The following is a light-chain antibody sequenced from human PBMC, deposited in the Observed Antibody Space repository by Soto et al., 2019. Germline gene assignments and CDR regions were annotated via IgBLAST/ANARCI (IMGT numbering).Light chain of an antibody. J-gene: IGKJ2*01. CDR2: GTS. CDR1: QSVSSSY. Sequence: EIVLTQSPGTLSLSPGEGATLSCRASQSVSSSYLAWYQQKPGQAPRLLIYGTSSRATGIPDRFSGSGSGTDFALTINRLEPEDFEVYYCQQYGNSQFTFGQGTTLVIK. V-gene: IGKV3-20*01. CDR3: QQYGNSQFT.